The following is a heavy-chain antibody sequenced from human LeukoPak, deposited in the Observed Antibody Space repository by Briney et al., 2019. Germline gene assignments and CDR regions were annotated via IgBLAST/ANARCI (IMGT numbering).Heavy chain of an antibody. CDR3: ASGSRYHLHWYYFDY. CDR2: IIPIFGTA. CDR1: GVTFSSYA. D-gene: IGHD2-2*01. Sequence: ASVKCSCKASGVTFSSYAISWVGQAPGQGLEWMGGIIPIFGTANYAQKFQGRVTITTDESTSTAYMELSSLRSEDTAVYYCASGSRYHLHWYYFDYWGHGTLVTVSS. J-gene: IGHJ4*01. V-gene: IGHV1-69*05.